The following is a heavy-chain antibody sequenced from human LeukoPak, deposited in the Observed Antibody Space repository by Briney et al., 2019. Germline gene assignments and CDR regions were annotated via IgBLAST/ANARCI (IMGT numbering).Heavy chain of an antibody. CDR2: FDPEDGET. D-gene: IGHD6-13*01. J-gene: IGHJ6*03. CDR3: ARDFGSSWSRYYYYMDV. CDR1: GYTLTELS. V-gene: IGHV1-24*01. Sequence: ASVKVSCKVSGYTLTELSMHWVRQAPGKGLEWMGGFDPEDGETIYAQKFQGRVTMTEDTSTDTAYMELSSLRSEDTAVYYCARDFGSSWSRYYYYMDVWGKGTTVTVSS.